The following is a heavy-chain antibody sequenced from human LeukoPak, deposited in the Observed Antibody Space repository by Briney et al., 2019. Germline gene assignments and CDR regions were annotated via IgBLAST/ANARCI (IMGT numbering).Heavy chain of an antibody. CDR3: VGIRYFDWSSSSEI. Sequence: PGGSLRLSCAASGFTVSSYSMHWVRQAPGKELEWVAITSYNENVKYYAASVRDRFTISRDNSRNTLYLQMNSLGTADTAVYYCVGIRYFDWSSSSEIWGQGTLVTVSS. J-gene: IGHJ4*02. V-gene: IGHV3-30*04. CDR2: TSYNENVK. CDR1: GFTVSSYS. D-gene: IGHD3-9*01.